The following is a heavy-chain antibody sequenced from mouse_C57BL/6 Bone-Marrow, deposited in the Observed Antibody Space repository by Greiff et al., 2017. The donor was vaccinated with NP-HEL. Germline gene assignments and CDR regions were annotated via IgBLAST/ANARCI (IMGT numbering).Heavy chain of an antibody. D-gene: IGHD2-10*01. CDR1: GFTFSNYW. V-gene: IGHV6-3*01. Sequence: EVKLEESGGGLVQPGGSMKLSCVASGFTFSNYWMNWVRQSPEKGLEWVAQIRLKSDNYATHYAESVKGRFTISRDDSKSSVYLQMNNLRAEDTGIYYCTGRKTYYGNLYFDYWGQGTTLTVSS. J-gene: IGHJ2*01. CDR2: IRLKSDNYAT. CDR3: TGRKTYYGNLYFDY.